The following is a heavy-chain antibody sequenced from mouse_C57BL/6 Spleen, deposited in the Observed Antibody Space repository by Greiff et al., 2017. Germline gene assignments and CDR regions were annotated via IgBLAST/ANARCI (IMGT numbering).Heavy chain of an antibody. CDR3: ASPSVRYYAMDY. CDR1: GYAFSSYW. J-gene: IGHJ4*01. V-gene: IGHV1-80*01. Sequence: QVQLKESGAELVKPGASVKISCKASGYAFSSYWMNWVKQRPGKGLEWIGQIYPGDGDTNYNGKFKGKATLTADKSSSTAYMQLSSLTSEDSAVYFCASPSVRYYAMDYWGQGTSVTVSS. CDR2: IYPGDGDT. D-gene: IGHD1-1*01.